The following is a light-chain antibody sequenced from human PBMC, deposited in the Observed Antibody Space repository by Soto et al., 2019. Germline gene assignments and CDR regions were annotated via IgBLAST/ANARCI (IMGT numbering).Light chain of an antibody. Sequence: DIVMTQSPLSLSVTPGEPASISCRSSQSLLHSNGYNYLDWYLQKPGQSPQLLIYLGSNRASGVTDRFSGSGSGTDFTLKISRVEAEDVGVYYCMQALQTPITFGQGTRLEIK. J-gene: IGKJ5*01. V-gene: IGKV2-28*01. CDR3: MQALQTPIT. CDR1: QSLLHSNGYNY. CDR2: LGS.